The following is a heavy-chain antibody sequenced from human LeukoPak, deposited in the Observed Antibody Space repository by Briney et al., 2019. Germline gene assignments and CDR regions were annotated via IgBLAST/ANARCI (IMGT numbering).Heavy chain of an antibody. CDR1: GFILSNYA. Sequence: PGGSLRLSCAASGFILSNYAMHWVRQLAGKCLEWVSALGTAGDTFYPGSVKGRFTISRDNAKKSLFLQMSSLRAEDTAIYYCARQSTPHGNFDYWGQGTLVTVSS. CDR3: ARQSTPHGNFDY. CDR2: LGTAGDT. J-gene: IGHJ4*02. D-gene: IGHD5-24*01. V-gene: IGHV3-13*01.